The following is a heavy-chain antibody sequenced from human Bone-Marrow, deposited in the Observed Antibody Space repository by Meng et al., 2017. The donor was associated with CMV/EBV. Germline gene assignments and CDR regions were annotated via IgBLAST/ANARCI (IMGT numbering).Heavy chain of an antibody. V-gene: IGHV1-2*02. CDR2: INPKSGVT. CDR1: GGTFSSYA. J-gene: IGHJ5*02. D-gene: IGHD3-3*01. CDR3: ARNYDLWRGYPNWFDP. Sequence: ASVKVSCKASGGTFSSYAISWVRQAPGQGLEWMGWINPKSGVTNYAQNFQGRVTMTRDTSVSTAYMELSRLTSNDTAVYFCARNYDLWRGYPNWFDPWGQGTLVTVSS.